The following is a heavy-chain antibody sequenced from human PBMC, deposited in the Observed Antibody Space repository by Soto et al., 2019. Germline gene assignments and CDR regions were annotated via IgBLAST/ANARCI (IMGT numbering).Heavy chain of an antibody. Sequence: QVQLVESGGGVVQPGRSLRLSCAASGFTFRNFAMHWVRQAPGKGLEWLAVLTFDGKNKSYADSAKGRFTISRDTSKNTLYLQMNSLRIDDTAVYFCTRDLLAGHDVYWGQGPLVTVSS. J-gene: IGHJ4*02. CDR2: LTFDGKNK. V-gene: IGHV3-30*04. CDR3: TRDLLAGHDVY. CDR1: GFTFRNFA. D-gene: IGHD5-12*01.